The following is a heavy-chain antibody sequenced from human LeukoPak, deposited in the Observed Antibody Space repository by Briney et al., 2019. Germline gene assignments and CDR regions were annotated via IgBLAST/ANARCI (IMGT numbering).Heavy chain of an antibody. J-gene: IGHJ4*02. V-gene: IGHV3-23*01. CDR1: GFTFSNYG. Sequence: GGSLRLSCAASGFTFSNYGMNWVRQAPGKGPEWVSGIRANGVTAYYADSVKGRFTISRDNSKNTVYLQMNSLRVDDTAVYYCANDLGWIQLNLGRGQGTLVTVSS. CDR2: IRANGVTA. CDR3: ANDLGWIQLNLG. D-gene: IGHD5-18*01.